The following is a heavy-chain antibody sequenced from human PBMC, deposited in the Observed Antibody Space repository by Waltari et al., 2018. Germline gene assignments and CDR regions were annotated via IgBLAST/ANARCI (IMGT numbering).Heavy chain of an antibody. Sequence: QVRLQESGPGLVKPSQTLALTCTVSGGSLSGRYWRWIRLSPGKGLEWIGFIYTTGGTNYNPAFKNRVTMSADTSRGQFSLRLTSLSASDTATYYCARGPSIKWELPGFFDTWGQGILVTVSS. CDR3: ARGPSIKWELPGFFDT. V-gene: IGHV4-4*09. J-gene: IGHJ4*02. CDR1: GGSLSGRY. CDR2: IYTTGGT. D-gene: IGHD1-26*01.